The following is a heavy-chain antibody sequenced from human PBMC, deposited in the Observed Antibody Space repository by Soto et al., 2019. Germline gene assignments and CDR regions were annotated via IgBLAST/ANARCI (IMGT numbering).Heavy chain of an antibody. CDR2: MSYDGTNK. J-gene: IGHJ4*01. D-gene: IGHD6-19*01. Sequence: GGSLRLSCTASGFMFSAYAMLWVRQAPGKGLEWVAAMSYDGTNKYYADSLKGRFTISRDNSKNTLFLQMSSLTADDSAVYYRARDPSPYTSGWYGIDFWGLGTLVTVSS. CDR1: GFMFSAYA. CDR3: ARDPSPYTSGWYGIDF. V-gene: IGHV3-30-3*01.